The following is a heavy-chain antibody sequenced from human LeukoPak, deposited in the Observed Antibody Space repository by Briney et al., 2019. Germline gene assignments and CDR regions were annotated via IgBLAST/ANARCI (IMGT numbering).Heavy chain of an antibody. CDR2: ISSSSSYI. V-gene: IGHV3-21*01. Sequence: GGSLRLSCAASGFTFSSYSMNWVRQAPGKGLEWVSSISSSSSYIYYADSVKGRFTISRDNAKNSLYLQMNSLRAEDTAVYYCAREGGGYCSSTSCPCDYWGQGTLVTVSS. CDR1: GFTFSSYS. D-gene: IGHD2-2*01. CDR3: AREGGGYCSSTSCPCDY. J-gene: IGHJ4*02.